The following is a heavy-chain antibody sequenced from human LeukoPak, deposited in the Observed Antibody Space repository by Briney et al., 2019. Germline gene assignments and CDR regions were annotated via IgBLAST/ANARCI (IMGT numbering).Heavy chain of an antibody. CDR3: ARATAAAAGFLGY. J-gene: IGHJ4*02. CDR2: IYYSGST. D-gene: IGHD6-13*01. Sequence: SETLSLTCTVSGGSVSSGSYYWSWIRQPPGKELEWIGYIYYSGSTNYNPSLKSRVTISVDTSKNQFSLKLSSVTAADTAVYYCARATAAAAGFLGYWGQGTLVTVSS. V-gene: IGHV4-61*01. CDR1: GGSVSSGSYY.